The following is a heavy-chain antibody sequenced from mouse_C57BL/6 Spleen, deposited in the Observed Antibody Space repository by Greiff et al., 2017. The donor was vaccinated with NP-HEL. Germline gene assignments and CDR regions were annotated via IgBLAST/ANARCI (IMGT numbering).Heavy chain of an antibody. D-gene: IGHD2-4*01. V-gene: IGHV5-15*01. CDR1: GFTFSDYG. CDR3: ARLYDYDVLDY. CDR2: ISNLAYSI. J-gene: IGHJ2*01. Sequence: EVMLVESGGGLVQPGGSLTLSCAASGFTFSDYGMAWVRQAPRKGPEWVAFISNLAYSIYYADTVTGRFTISRENAKNTLYLEMSSLRSEDTAMYYCARLYDYDVLDYWGQGTTLTVSS.